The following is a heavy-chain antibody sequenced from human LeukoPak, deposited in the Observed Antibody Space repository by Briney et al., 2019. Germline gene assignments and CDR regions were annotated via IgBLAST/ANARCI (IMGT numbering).Heavy chain of an antibody. CDR3: ARLHRDTIPRKIAAASTFDY. J-gene: IGHJ4*02. V-gene: IGHV4-39*01. CDR1: GGSISSSSYY. D-gene: IGHD6-13*01. CDR2: IYYSGST. Sequence: SETLSLTCTVSGGSISSSSYYWGWIRQPPGKGLEWIGSIYYSGSTYYNPSLKSRVTISVDTSKNQFSLKLSSVTAADTAVYYCARLHRDTIPRKIAAASTFDYWGQGTLVTVSS.